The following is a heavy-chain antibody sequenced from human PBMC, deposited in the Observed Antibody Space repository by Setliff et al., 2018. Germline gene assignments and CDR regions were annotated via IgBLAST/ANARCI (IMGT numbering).Heavy chain of an antibody. J-gene: IGHJ4*02. CDR1: GFTFSSYW. CDR3: VKGTAHESRDFDY. Sequence: GGSLRLSCAASGFTFSSYWMSWVRQAPGKGLEWVANIKQDGSEKYYVDSVKGRFTISRDNSKNTLYLQMNSLRADDTAVYFCVKGTAHESRDFDYWGQGTLVTVSS. CDR2: IKQDGSEK. D-gene: IGHD1-1*01. V-gene: IGHV3-7*03.